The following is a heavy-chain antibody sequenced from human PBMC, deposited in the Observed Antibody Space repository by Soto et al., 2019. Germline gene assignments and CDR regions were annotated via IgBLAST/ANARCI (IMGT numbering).Heavy chain of an antibody. CDR3: AKVGWI. D-gene: IGHD5-12*01. J-gene: IGHJ4*02. CDR2: ISDSGDNT. Sequence: EVQLLESGGGLLQPGGSLRLSCAASGLTFSSHAMTWVRQAPGKGLQWVSTISDSGDNTYYADSVKGRFTISRDNSKNTLYVQMNSLRAEDTAVYYCAKVGWIGGQGTLVTVSS. CDR1: GLTFSSHA. V-gene: IGHV3-23*01.